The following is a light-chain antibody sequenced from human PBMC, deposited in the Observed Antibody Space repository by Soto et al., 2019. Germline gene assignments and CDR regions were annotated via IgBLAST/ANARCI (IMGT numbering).Light chain of an antibody. Sequence: QSALTQPASVSGSPGQSITISCTGTTSDVGGYKYVSWYQQHPGKAPKLMIYEVSDRPSGVSNRFSGSKSGNTASLTISGLQAEDEADYYCSSYSSSISPHVLFGGGTKLTVL. CDR3: SSYSSSISPHVL. CDR2: EVS. V-gene: IGLV2-14*01. CDR1: TSDVGGYKY. J-gene: IGLJ2*01.